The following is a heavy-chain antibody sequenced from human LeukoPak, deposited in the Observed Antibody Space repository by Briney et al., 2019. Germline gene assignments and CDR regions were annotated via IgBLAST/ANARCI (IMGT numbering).Heavy chain of an antibody. CDR1: GFTFSGYN. D-gene: IGHD6-19*01. Sequence: GGSLRLSCAASGFTFSGYNMNWVRQAPGKGLEWVSAISGSGGSTYYADSVKGRFTISRDNSKSTLYLQMNSLRAEDTAVYYCAKCPGYSSGWYVDYWGQGTLVTVSS. CDR2: ISGSGGST. J-gene: IGHJ4*02. CDR3: AKCPGYSSGWYVDY. V-gene: IGHV3-23*01.